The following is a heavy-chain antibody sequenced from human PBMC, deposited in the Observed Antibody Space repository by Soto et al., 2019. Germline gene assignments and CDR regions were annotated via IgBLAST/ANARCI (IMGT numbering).Heavy chain of an antibody. V-gene: IGHV1-18*04. CDR3: ARGSYISSWYSLDY. J-gene: IGHJ4*02. CDR1: GYTFTSYG. CDR2: ISAHNGNT. D-gene: IGHD6-13*01. Sequence: ASVKVSCKASGYTFTSYGISWVRQAPGQGLEWMGWISAHNGNTDYAQKLQGRVTMTTDTSTSTASMELRSLRSDDTAVYYCARGSYISSWYSLDYWGQGPLVTVSS.